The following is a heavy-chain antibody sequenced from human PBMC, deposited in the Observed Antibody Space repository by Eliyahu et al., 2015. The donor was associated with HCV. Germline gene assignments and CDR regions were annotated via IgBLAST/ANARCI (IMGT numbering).Heavy chain of an antibody. J-gene: IGHJ5*02. D-gene: IGHD2-21*01. CDR1: GGSFSGYY. V-gene: IGHV4-34*01. CDR3: ARGLMVVVIAIPWFDP. Sequence: QVQLQQWGAGLLKPSETLSLXXXVYGGSFSGYYWSWIRQPPGKGLEWIGEINHSGSTNYNPSLKSRVTISVDTSKNQFSLKLSSVTAADTAVYYCARGLMVVVIAIPWFDPWVQGTLVTVSS. CDR2: INHSGST.